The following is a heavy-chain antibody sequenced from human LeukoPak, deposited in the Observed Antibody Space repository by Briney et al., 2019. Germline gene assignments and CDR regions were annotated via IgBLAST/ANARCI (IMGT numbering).Heavy chain of an antibody. CDR2: LSGSGAYT. CDR3: EKADGNNYGRSAFYI. D-gene: IGHD5-18*01. J-gene: IGHJ3*02. Sequence: GGSLRPSCAASGFTFNNYAMSWVRQAPGRGLEWVSGLSGSGAYTYYADSVKGRFTISRDNSKNTLYLQMNSLRAEDTAVYYCEKADGNNYGRSAFYIWGQGTLVTVSS. V-gene: IGHV3-23*01. CDR1: GFTFNNYA.